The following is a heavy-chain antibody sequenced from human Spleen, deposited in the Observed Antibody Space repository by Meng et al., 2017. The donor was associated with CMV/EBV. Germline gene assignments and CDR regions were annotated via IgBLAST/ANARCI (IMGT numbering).Heavy chain of an antibody. CDR3: AKSLGYCSSTSCLLDDWFDP. D-gene: IGHD2-2*01. J-gene: IGHJ5*02. V-gene: IGHV3-23*03. Sequence: GGSLRLSCAASGFTFSSYAMSWVRQAPGKGLEWVSVIYSGGSSTYYADSVKGRFTISRDNSKNTLYLQMNSLRAEDTAVYYCAKSLGYCSSTSCLLDDWFDPWGQGTLVTVSS. CDR2: IYSGGSST. CDR1: GFTFSSYA.